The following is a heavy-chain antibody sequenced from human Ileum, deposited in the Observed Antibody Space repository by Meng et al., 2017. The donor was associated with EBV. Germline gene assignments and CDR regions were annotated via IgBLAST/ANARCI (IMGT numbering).Heavy chain of an antibody. CDR2: ISPNTGTP. V-gene: IGHV7-4-1*02. CDR1: GYTFSTYT. J-gene: IGHJ5*02. Sequence: QVHLVQSGSELKKPGASVKVSCKASGYTFSTYTINWVRQAHGRGHEWMGWISPNTGTPTYTQGFTGRFVFSLDTSVSTAYLQISSLKAEDTAVYYCARGGNFDPWGQGTLVTVS. CDR3: ARGGNFDP. D-gene: IGHD2/OR15-2a*01.